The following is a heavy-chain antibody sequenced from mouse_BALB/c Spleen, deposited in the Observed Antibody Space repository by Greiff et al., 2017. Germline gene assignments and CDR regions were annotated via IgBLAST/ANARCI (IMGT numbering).Heavy chain of an antibody. CDR1: GYTFTDYE. CDR3: TGQLGRLFAY. Sequence: QVQLQQSGAELVRPGASVTLSCKASGYTFTDYEMHWVKQTPVHGLEWIGAIDPETGGTAYNQKFKGKATLTADKSSSTAYMELRSLTSEDSAVYYCTGQLGRLFAYWGQGTLVTVSA. V-gene: IGHV1-15*01. CDR2: IDPETGGT. J-gene: IGHJ3*01. D-gene: IGHD3-1*01.